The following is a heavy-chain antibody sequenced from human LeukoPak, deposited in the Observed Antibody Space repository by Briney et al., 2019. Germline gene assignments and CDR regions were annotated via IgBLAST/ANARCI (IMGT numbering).Heavy chain of an antibody. CDR2: IYYSGST. Sequence: SETLSLTCAVSGYSNSSGYYWGWIRQPPGKRLEWIGSIYYSGSTHYNPSLKSRVTISVDTSKNQFSLRLSSVTAADTAVYYCARNDSSGYFDYWGQGTLVTVSS. J-gene: IGHJ4*02. D-gene: IGHD3-22*01. V-gene: IGHV4-38-2*01. CDR1: GYSNSSGYY. CDR3: ARNDSSGYFDY.